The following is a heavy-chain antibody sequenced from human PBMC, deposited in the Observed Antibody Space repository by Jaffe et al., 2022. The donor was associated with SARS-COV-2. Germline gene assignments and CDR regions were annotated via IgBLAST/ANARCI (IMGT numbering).Heavy chain of an antibody. V-gene: IGHV4-59*01. CDR2: IYYTGIT. CDR3: VYSYGVN. Sequence: QVQLQESGPGLVKPSETLSLTCTVSGGSIRTYYWSWIRQPPGKGLEWIAYIYYTGITNYNPSLKSRATVSVDTSKSQFSLKLNSVTAADTAVYYCVYSYGVNWGQGTLVTVSS. J-gene: IGHJ4*02. CDR1: GGSIRTYY. D-gene: IGHD3-10*01.